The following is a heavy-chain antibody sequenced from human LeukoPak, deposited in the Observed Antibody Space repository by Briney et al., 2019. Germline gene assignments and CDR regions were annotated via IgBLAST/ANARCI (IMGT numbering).Heavy chain of an antibody. V-gene: IGHV1-2*02. CDR1: GYTLTGYY. CDR2: INPNSGGT. D-gene: IGHD3-3*01. Sequence: GASVKVSCKASGYTLTGYYMHWVRQAPGQGLEWMGWINPNSGGTNYAQKFQGRVTMTRDTSISTAYMELSRLRSDDTAVYYCASSPVLRFLEWLPLDYWGQGTLVTVSS. CDR3: ASSPVLRFLEWLPLDY. J-gene: IGHJ4*02.